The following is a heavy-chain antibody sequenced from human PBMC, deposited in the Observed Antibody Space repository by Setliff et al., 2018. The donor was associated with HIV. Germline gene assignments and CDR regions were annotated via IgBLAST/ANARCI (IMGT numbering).Heavy chain of an antibody. D-gene: IGHD2-21*01. V-gene: IGHV1-69*10. J-gene: IGHJ4*02. CDR1: GTTFSTYL. CDR3: ARDHQTMLWLGY. CDR2: IIPILGTE. Sequence: SVKVSCKASGTTFSTYLFTWVRQAPGQGFEWMGGIIPILGTEKYAQKFHGRVTLTADMSTNTAYMELRSLTSEDTAVYYCARDHQTMLWLGYWGQGTLVTVSS.